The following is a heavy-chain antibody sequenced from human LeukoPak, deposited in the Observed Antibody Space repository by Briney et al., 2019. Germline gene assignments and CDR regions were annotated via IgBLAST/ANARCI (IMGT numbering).Heavy chain of an antibody. Sequence: SETLSLTCAVYGGSFSGYYWSWIRQPPGKGLEWIGEINHSGSTNYNPSLKSRVTISVDTSKNQFSLKLSSVTAADTAVYYCARQMRWSKVLDAFDIWGQGTMVTVSS. CDR1: GGSFSGYY. V-gene: IGHV4-34*01. D-gene: IGHD2-15*01. CDR2: INHSGST. CDR3: ARQMRWSKVLDAFDI. J-gene: IGHJ3*02.